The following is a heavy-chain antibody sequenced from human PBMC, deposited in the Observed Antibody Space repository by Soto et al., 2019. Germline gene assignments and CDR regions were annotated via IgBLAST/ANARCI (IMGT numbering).Heavy chain of an antibody. J-gene: IGHJ3*02. D-gene: IGHD3-22*01. CDR1: GYTFTGYY. CDR3: AREMAGSGYPDAFDI. V-gene: IGHV1-2*02. Sequence: ASVKVSCKASGYTFTGYYMHWVRQAPGQGLEWMGWINPNSGGTNYAQKFQGRVTMTRDTSISAAYMELSRLRSDDTAVYYCAREMAGSGYPDAFDIWGQGTMVTVSS. CDR2: INPNSGGT.